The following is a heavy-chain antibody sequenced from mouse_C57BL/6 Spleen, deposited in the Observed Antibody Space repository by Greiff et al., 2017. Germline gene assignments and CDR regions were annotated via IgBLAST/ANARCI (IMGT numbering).Heavy chain of an antibody. J-gene: IGHJ4*01. V-gene: IGHV5-15*01. D-gene: IGHD1-1*01. Sequence: EVQLVESGGGLVQPGGSLKLSCAASGFTFSDYGMAWVRQAPRKGPEWVAFISNLAYSIYYADTVTGRFTISRENAKNTLYLDMSSLRSEDTAMYYCARHRGTTGAMDYWGQGTSVTVSS. CDR1: GFTFSDYG. CDR3: ARHRGTTGAMDY. CDR2: ISNLAYSI.